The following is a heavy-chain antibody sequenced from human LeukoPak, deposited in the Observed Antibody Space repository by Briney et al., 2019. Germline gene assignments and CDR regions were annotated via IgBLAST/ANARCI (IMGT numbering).Heavy chain of an antibody. J-gene: IGHJ4*02. Sequence: PGGSLRLSCAASGFTFSSYWMHWVRQAPGKGLVWVSRINSDGSSTSYADSVKGRFTISRDNAKNSLYLQLNSLRAEDTAVYYCVPSAVGRGVSFDVDYWGQGTLVTVSS. CDR1: GFTFSSYW. CDR3: VPSAVGRGVSFDVDY. D-gene: IGHD3-10*01. CDR2: INSDGSST. V-gene: IGHV3-74*01.